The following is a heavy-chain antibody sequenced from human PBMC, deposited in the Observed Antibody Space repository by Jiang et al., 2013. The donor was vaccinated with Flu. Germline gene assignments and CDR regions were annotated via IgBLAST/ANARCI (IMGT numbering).Heavy chain of an antibody. Sequence: KPTQTLTLTCTFSGFSLKTRGVGVGWIRQPPGKALEWLAVIYWNDDHFYSPSLKRRLTITKDTSSNQVVLRMTNMDPGDTATYYCARIRAVTGYGFDIWGQGTMVAVS. V-gene: IGHV2-5*01. CDR1: GFSLKTRGVG. CDR3: ARIRAVTGYGFDI. CDR2: IYWNDDH. D-gene: IGHD6-19*01. J-gene: IGHJ3*02.